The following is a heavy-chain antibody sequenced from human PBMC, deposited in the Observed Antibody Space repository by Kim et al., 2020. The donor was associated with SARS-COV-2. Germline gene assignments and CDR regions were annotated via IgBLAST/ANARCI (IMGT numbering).Heavy chain of an antibody. Sequence: ASVKVSCKASGYIFTDYVMNWVRQAPGQGLEWMGWINTETGDPAYAQGFTGRFVFTLDTSVSTAHLQISSLKGEDTGVYYCVRGTVLRGYEMSDVFDIWGQGTMLTVSS. J-gene: IGHJ3*02. CDR2: INTETGDP. CDR1: GYIFTDYV. CDR3: VRGTVLRGYEMSDVFDI. V-gene: IGHV7-4-1*02. D-gene: IGHD3-22*01.